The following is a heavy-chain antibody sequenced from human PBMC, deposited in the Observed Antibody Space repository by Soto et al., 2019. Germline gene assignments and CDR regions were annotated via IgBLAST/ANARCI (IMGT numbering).Heavy chain of an antibody. J-gene: IGHJ4*02. Sequence: QVQLVQSGAEVKKPGSSVKVSCKASGGTFSSYTISWVRQAPGQGLEWMGRIIPILGIANYAQKFQGRVTPTXXKSTSTAYMELSSLRSEDTAVYYCARDGSVGGVQNWGQGTLVTVSS. D-gene: IGHD1-1*01. CDR1: GGTFSSYT. V-gene: IGHV1-69*08. CDR3: ARDGSVGGVQN. CDR2: IIPILGIA.